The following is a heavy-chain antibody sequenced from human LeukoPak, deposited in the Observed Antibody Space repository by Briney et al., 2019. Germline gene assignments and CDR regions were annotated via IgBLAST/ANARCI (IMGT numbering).Heavy chain of an antibody. Sequence: GESLKISCQGSGYSFSSYWMNWVRQVPGKGLMWVAHINTNGDSANYADSVKGRFTISRDNAKSTLSLQMNSLRAEDTAIYYCVRDNAYTFDYWGQGTLVTVSS. CDR3: VRDNAYTFDY. CDR2: INTNGDSA. CDR1: GYSFSSYW. V-gene: IGHV3-74*01. J-gene: IGHJ4*01. D-gene: IGHD5-24*01.